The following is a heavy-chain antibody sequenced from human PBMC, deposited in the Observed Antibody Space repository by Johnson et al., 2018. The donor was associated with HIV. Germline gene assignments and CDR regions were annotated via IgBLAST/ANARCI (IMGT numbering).Heavy chain of an antibody. CDR3: TTAIVIDAFDI. V-gene: IGHV3-30*02. CDR2: IRYDGSNK. Sequence: QVQLVESGGGVVQPGGSLRLSCAASGFSFSTYGMHWVRQAPGKGLKWVSFIRYDGSNKYYADSVKGRFTISRDNSKNTLYLQMNSLTTEDTAVYYCTTAIVIDAFDIWGQGTMVTVSS. D-gene: IGHD3-16*02. J-gene: IGHJ3*02. CDR1: GFSFSTYG.